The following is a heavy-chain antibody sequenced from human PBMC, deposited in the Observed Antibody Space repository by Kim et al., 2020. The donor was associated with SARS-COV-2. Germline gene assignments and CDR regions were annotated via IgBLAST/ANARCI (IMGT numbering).Heavy chain of an antibody. CDR1: GFTFSKAW. D-gene: IGHD3-22*01. Sequence: GGSLRLSCAASGFTFSKAWMSWVRQAPGKGLDWVGRIKSKTDGGTTDYAAPVQGRFTISRDDSENTLYLQMNSLKTEDTAVYYCATRYATSGRDAFDIWGQGTMVTVSS. J-gene: IGHJ3*02. CDR3: ATRYATSGRDAFDI. CDR2: IKSKTDGGTT. V-gene: IGHV3-15*01.